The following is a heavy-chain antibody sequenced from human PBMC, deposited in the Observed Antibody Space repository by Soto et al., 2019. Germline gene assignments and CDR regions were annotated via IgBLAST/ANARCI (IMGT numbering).Heavy chain of an antibody. CDR1: GGSISSYY. J-gene: IGHJ3*02. D-gene: IGHD5-12*01. CDR3: ARRRDGYNQFAFDI. Sequence: SETLSLTCTASGGSISSYYWSWIRQPPGKGLEWIGYIYYSGSTNYNPSLKSRVTISVDTSENQFSLKLSSVTAADTAVYYCARRRDGYNQFAFDIWGQGTIVTVSS. CDR2: IYYSGST. V-gene: IGHV4-59*08.